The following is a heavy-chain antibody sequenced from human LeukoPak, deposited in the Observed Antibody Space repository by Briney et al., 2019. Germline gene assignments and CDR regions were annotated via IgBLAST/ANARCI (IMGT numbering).Heavy chain of an antibody. J-gene: IGHJ3*02. V-gene: IGHV1-18*01. CDR2: ISGYNGNT. D-gene: IGHD3-3*01. CDR3: ARDLPPYYDFWSGYYHSSYDAFDI. Sequence: ASVKVSCKASGYTFTSYGISWVRQAPGQGLEWMGWISGYNGNTNYAQKFQGRVTMTIDTSTSTLYMELSSLRSEDTAVYYCARDLPPYYDFWSGYYHSSYDAFDIWGQGTMVTVSS. CDR1: GYTFTSYG.